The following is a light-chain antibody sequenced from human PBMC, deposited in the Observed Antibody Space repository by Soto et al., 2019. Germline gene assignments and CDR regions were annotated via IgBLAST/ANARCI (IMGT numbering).Light chain of an antibody. CDR2: KVS. CDR3: TSPTPGSPYV. V-gene: IGLV2-14*01. CDR1: SSDVGVYNY. J-gene: IGLJ1*01. Sequence: QSVLTQPASVSGSPGQSITISCTGTSSDVGVYNYVSWYQQYPGRVPKLLIYKVSNRPSGVYNRFSGYKSGNTACLTISGLQAEDEADYFCTSPTPGSPYVFGTGTKVTV.